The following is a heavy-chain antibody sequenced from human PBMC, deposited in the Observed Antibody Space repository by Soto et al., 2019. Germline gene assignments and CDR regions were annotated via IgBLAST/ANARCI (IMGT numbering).Heavy chain of an antibody. V-gene: IGHV4-59*01. D-gene: IGHD3-10*01. J-gene: IGHJ4*01. Sequence: QVQLQESGPGLVKPSETLSLTCTVSGGSITSYYWSWIRQPPGKGLEWIGYIHNSGSTSYNPSLQSRVTISADVSKNQFSLDLRSVTAADTAVYYCARRWSGNDYWGHGTLVNVSS. CDR1: GGSITSYY. CDR3: ARRWSGNDY. CDR2: IHNSGST.